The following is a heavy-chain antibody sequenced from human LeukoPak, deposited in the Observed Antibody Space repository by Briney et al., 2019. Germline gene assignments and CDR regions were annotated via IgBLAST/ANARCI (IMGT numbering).Heavy chain of an antibody. CDR1: GFTFSSYA. J-gene: IGHJ3*02. D-gene: IGHD3-22*01. V-gene: IGHV3-48*01. CDR2: ISGSSSTI. CDR3: ARDVTIITTIVVVPDAFDI. Sequence: GGSLRLSCAASGFTFSSYAMHWVRQAPGKGLEWVSYISGSSSTIYYADSVKGRFTISRDNARNSLYLQMNSLRAEDTAVYYCARDVTIITTIVVVPDAFDIWGQGTMVTVSS.